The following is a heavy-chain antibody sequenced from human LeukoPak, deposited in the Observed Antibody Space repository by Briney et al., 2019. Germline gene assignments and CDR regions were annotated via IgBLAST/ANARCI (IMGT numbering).Heavy chain of an antibody. CDR1: GYSISSGFY. Sequence: SETLSLTCTVSGYSISSGFYWGWIRQPPGKGLEWIGSIYHSGSTHYNSSLRSRVTISVDTSKNQLSLKLSSVTAADTAVYYCATAVGLTQGGTFDYWGQGTLVTVSS. CDR2: IYHSGST. J-gene: IGHJ4*02. CDR3: ATAVGLTQGGTFDY. D-gene: IGHD1-26*01. V-gene: IGHV4-38-2*02.